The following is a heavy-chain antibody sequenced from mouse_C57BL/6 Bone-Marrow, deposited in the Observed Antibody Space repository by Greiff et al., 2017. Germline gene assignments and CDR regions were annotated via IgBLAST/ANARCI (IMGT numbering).Heavy chain of an antibody. V-gene: IGHV1-55*01. CDR2: IYPGSGST. Sequence: VQLQQPGAELVKPGASVKMSCKASGYTFTSYWITWVKQRPGQGLEWIGDIYPGSGSTNYNEKFKSKATLTVDTSSSTAYMQLRSLTSEDSAVYYCAREGDYYDRTYYAMDYWGQGTSVTVSS. J-gene: IGHJ4*01. CDR1: GYTFTSYW. D-gene: IGHD1-1*01. CDR3: AREGDYYDRTYYAMDY.